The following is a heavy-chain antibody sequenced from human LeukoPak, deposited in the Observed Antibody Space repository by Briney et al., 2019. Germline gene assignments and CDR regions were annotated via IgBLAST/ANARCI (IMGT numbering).Heavy chain of an antibody. CDR3: ARGDSSSWYEFDY. V-gene: IGHV3-66*01. CDR1: GFTVSSNY. J-gene: IGHJ4*02. Sequence: PGGSLRLSCAASGFTVSSNYMSWVRQAPGKGLEWVSAIYSGGGTYYADSVKGRFTISRDNSKNTLYLQMNSLRAEDTAVYYCARGDSSSWYEFDYWGQGTLVTVSS. D-gene: IGHD6-13*01. CDR2: IYSGGGT.